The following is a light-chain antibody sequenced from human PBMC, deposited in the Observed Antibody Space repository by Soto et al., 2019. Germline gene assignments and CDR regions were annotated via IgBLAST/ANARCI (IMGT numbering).Light chain of an antibody. CDR3: QQYDSSPKT. CDR1: LNVNSY. J-gene: IGKJ1*01. CDR2: GAS. V-gene: IGKV3-20*01. Sequence: VLTQSPATLSLSPGERATLSCRASLNVNSYLAWYQQKPGQAPRLLIYGASSRATGIPDRFSGRGSGTDFTLTISRLEPEDFAVYYCQQYDSSPKTFGQGSKVDIK.